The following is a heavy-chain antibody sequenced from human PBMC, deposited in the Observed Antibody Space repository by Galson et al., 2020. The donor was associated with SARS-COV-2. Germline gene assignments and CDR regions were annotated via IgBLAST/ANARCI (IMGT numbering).Heavy chain of an antibody. V-gene: IGHV3-13*01. CDR1: GFTFSNYD. D-gene: IGHD6-19*01. CDR2: IGTADDT. CDR3: ARGGVAGTIYYYYGMDV. J-gene: IGHJ6*02. Sequence: GESLKISCAASGFTFSNYDMHWVRQATGKGLEWVSAIGTADDTYYAGSMKGRFTVSRENAKNSLYLHMNSLRAGDTAVYYCARGGVAGTIYYYYGMDVWGQGTTVTVSS.